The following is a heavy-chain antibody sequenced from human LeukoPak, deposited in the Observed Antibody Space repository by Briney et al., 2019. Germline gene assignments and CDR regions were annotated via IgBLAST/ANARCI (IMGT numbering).Heavy chain of an antibody. CDR1: GYTVTELS. CDR3: ATRSWVGGSYLYFDY. J-gene: IGHJ4*02. Sequence: ASVNVSCKVSGYTVTELSMHWVRQAPGKGLEWMGGFDPEDGETIYAQKFQGRVTMTEDTSTDTAYMELSSPRSEDTAVYYCATRSWVGGSYLYFDYWGQGTLVTVS. V-gene: IGHV1-24*01. D-gene: IGHD1-26*01. CDR2: FDPEDGET.